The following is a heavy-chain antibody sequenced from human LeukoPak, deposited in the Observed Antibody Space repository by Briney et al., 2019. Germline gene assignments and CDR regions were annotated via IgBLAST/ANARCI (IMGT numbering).Heavy chain of an antibody. D-gene: IGHD3-10*01. CDR1: GGSISSYY. V-gene: IGHV4-4*07. CDR3: ARGSGSYPPLDY. CDR2: IFGSGST. J-gene: IGHJ4*02. Sequence: SETLSLTCTVSGGSISSYYWSWIRQPAGEGLEWIGRIFGSGSTNYNPSLKSRLTMSVDTSKNQLSLKLTSVTAADTAVYYCARGSGSYPPLDYWGQGTLVTVFS.